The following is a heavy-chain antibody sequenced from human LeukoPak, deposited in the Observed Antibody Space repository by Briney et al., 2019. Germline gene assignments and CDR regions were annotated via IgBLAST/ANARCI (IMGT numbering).Heavy chain of an antibody. V-gene: IGHV4-31*03. D-gene: IGHD3-10*01. J-gene: IGHJ6*02. CDR2: IDYSGAT. Sequence: SETLSPTCTVSGGSISSGGYYWSWIRQHPGKGREGIGYIDYSGATYYNPSLKSRVTISVDTSKNQFSLKLSSVTAADTAVYYCAREGGSGSYWVPPKYYGMDVWGQGTTVTVSS. CDR1: GGSISSGGYY. CDR3: AREGGSGSYWVPPKYYGMDV.